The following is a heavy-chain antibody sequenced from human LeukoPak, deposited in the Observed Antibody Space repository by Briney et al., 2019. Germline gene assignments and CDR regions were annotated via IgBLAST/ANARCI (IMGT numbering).Heavy chain of an antibody. CDR1: GFTFSSYA. CDR2: ISYDGSNK. V-gene: IGHV3-30-3*01. Sequence: RSGGSLRLSCAASGFTFSSYAMHWVRQAPGKGLEWVAVISYDGSNKYYADSVKGRFTISRDNAKNSPYLQTNSLRAEDTAVYYCARDGWELLLRSTESRYFDLWGRGTLVTVSS. CDR3: ARDGWELLLRSTESRYFDL. J-gene: IGHJ2*01. D-gene: IGHD1-26*01.